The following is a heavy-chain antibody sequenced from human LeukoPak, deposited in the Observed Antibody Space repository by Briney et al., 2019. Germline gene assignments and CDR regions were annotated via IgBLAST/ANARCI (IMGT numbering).Heavy chain of an antibody. D-gene: IGHD3-10*01. J-gene: IGHJ4*02. V-gene: IGHV4-59*01. CDR3: ARASFRGETDY. CDR1: VGSISRYY. CDR2: IYYSGST. Sequence: SETLSLTRTVSVGSISRYYWSWIRQPPGKGLEGIGYIYYSGSTNYNPSLKSRVTISVDTSKNQFSLKLSSVTAADTAVYYCARASFRGETDYWGQGTLVTVSS.